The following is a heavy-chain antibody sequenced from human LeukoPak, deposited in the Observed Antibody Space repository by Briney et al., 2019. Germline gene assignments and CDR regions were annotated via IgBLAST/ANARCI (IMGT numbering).Heavy chain of an antibody. CDR2: IYPGNSDT. Sequence: GESLKISCKISGDRLTNNWIGWVRQVPGKGLEWMGLIYPGNSDTRYSPLLQGQVTLSVDRSISTAYLHWSGLKASDTAIYYCARFALTSSLDYWGQGTLVTVSS. J-gene: IGHJ4*02. CDR1: GDRLTNNW. D-gene: IGHD6-13*01. V-gene: IGHV5-51*01. CDR3: ARFALTSSLDY.